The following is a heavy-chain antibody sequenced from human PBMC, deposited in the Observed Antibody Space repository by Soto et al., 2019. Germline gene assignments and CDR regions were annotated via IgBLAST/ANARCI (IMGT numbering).Heavy chain of an antibody. V-gene: IGHV3-23*01. J-gene: IGHJ6*02. CDR1: GFRLSTYG. CDR3: ARIRGYWYGLDV. CDR2: ITGTGGNT. Sequence: PGCSLRLSCAAAGFRLSTYGMTWVRQAPGKGLEWVSAITGTGGNTYYVDSVKGRLTSSRDNSKNMLYLQVNSMRVEDTAVYYCARIRGYWYGLDVWGQGTTVTASS.